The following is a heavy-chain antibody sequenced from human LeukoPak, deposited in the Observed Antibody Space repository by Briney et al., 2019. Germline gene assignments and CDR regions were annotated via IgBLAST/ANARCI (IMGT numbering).Heavy chain of an antibody. CDR3: ARGRIKSGSYYFDY. CDR2: ISGRSSTI. CDR1: AFTFSDYS. V-gene: IGHV3-48*01. Sequence: GGSLRLSCAASAFTFSDYSMNWVRQAPGKGLEWISYISGRSSTIYYADSVKGRFTISRDNAKNSMYLQMNSLRAEDTAVYYCARGRIKSGSYYFDYWGQGTLVTVSS. J-gene: IGHJ4*02. D-gene: IGHD1-26*01.